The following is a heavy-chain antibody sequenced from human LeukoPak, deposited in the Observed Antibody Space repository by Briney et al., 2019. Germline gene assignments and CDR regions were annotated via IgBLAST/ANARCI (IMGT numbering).Heavy chain of an antibody. V-gene: IGHV3-74*01. Sequence: GGSLRLSCAASGFTFSSYWMFWVRQAPGKGLVWVSRINSDGSSTSYADSVKGRFTISRDNAKNTLYLQMNSLRAEDTAVYYCGRVYSSSLLYSEYWGQGTLVTVSS. D-gene: IGHD6-13*01. J-gene: IGHJ4*02. CDR1: GFTFSSYW. CDR2: INSDGSST. CDR3: GRVYSSSLLYSEY.